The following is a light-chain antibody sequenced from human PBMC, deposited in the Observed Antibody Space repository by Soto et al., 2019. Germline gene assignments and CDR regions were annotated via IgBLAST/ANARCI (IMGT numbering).Light chain of an antibody. CDR2: DVS. CDR1: HTVSSSY. J-gene: IGKJ3*01. CDR3: QQYGSSPFP. Sequence: EIVLTQSPGTLSLSPGEGTTLSCRASHTVSSSYLAWYQQRPGQSPRLLIYDVSSRATGIPDRFSGSGSGTDFTLTISRLEPEDFAVYYCQQYGSSPFPFGPGTKVDIK. V-gene: IGKV3-20*01.